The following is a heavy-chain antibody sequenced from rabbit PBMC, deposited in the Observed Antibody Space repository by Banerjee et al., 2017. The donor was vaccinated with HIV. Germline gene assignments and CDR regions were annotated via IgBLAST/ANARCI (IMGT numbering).Heavy chain of an antibody. D-gene: IGHD6-1*01. CDR2: IYTGSSGST. CDR3: ARNYATDYFNL. J-gene: IGHJ4*01. Sequence: QSLEESGGDLVKPGASLTLTCTASGFDLSSYYYMCWVRQAPGKGLEWIACIYTGSSGSTWYATWAKGRFTISKTSSTTVTLQMTSLTAADTATYFCARNYATDYFNLWGPGTLVTVS. V-gene: IGHV1S40*01. CDR1: GFDLSSYYY.